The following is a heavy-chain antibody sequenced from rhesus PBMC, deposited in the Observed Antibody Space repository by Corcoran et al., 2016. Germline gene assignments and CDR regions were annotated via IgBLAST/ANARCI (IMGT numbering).Heavy chain of an antibody. CDR3: VRGSWALGDY. V-gene: IGHV4-80*01. CDR1: GASISSNY. CDR2: NKRNSRST. Sequence: QVQLQESGPGLVKPSETLSLTCTVSGASISSNYLSWFRQPPGKGLECNGENKRNSRSTNYNPLPKSRVTISKDASKNQFSLRLRSVTAADTAVYYCVRGSWALGDYWGQGVLVTVSS. J-gene: IGHJ4*01.